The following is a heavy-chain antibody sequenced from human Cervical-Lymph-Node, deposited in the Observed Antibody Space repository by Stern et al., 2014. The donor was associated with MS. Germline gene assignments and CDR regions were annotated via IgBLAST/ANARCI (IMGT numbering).Heavy chain of an antibody. V-gene: IGHV4-30-4*01. CDR2: IYYTGNT. CDR1: GGSISNSDYY. Sequence: VQLVESGPGLVKPSQTLSLTCTVSGGSISNSDYYWSWIRQPPGKGLEWIGYIYYTGNTYYNPSLKSRVTISVDTSKNQFSLKLSSVTAADTAVYYCARMVRGVNGMDVWGQGTTVTVSS. J-gene: IGHJ6*02. CDR3: ARMVRGVNGMDV. D-gene: IGHD3-10*01.